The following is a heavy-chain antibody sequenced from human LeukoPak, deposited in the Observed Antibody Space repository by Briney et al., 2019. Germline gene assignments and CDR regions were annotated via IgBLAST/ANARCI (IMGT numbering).Heavy chain of an antibody. J-gene: IGHJ4*02. Sequence: GGSLRLSCAASGFTFSSYWMSWVRQAPGKGLEWVANIKADGSEKYYVDSVKGRFTISRDNAKNSLYLQMNSLRAEDTAVYYCARGGYSYDLDYWGQGTLVTVSS. CDR2: IKADGSEK. CDR1: GFTFSSYW. V-gene: IGHV3-7*01. CDR3: ARGGYSYDLDY. D-gene: IGHD5-18*01.